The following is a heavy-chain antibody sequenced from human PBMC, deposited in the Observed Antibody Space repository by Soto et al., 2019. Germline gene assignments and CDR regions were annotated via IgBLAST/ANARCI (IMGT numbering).Heavy chain of an antibody. Sequence: RSLTCAVSGYSISNGYYWGWIRQPPGKGLEWIGSIYHTGSTYYNPSLKSRVTISVDTSKNQFSLKLSSVTAADTAVYYCARRHSSNWYGLDYWGQGTLVTVSS. V-gene: IGHV4-38-2*01. CDR3: ARRHSSNWYGLDY. J-gene: IGHJ4*02. CDR2: IYHTGST. CDR1: GYSISNGYY. D-gene: IGHD6-13*01.